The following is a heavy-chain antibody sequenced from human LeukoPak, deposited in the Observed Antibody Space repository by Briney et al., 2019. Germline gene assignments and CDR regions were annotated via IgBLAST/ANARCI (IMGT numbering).Heavy chain of an antibody. CDR1: GGSISRYY. CDR3: ARGGLFPHDFGMDV. CDR2: IYYSGST. D-gene: IGHD3-10*02. V-gene: IGHV4-59*01. J-gene: IGHJ6*02. Sequence: PSETLSFTCTVSGGSISRYYWSWIRQPPGKGLEWIGYIYYSGSTNYNPSLKSRVTISVDTSKNQFSLKVRSVTAADTAVYYCARGGLFPHDFGMDVWGQGTTVTVSS.